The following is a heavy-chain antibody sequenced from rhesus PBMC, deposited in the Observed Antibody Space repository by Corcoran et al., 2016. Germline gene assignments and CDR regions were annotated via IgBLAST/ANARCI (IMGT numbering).Heavy chain of an antibody. CDR3: TRESEAGFDY. J-gene: IGHJ4*01. D-gene: IGHD2-33*01. V-gene: IGHV3-16*01. Sequence: EVQLVETGGGLVQPGGSLRLSCAASGFTFRTYWMNWVRQAPGKGLEWVGFIKNKADGGTAAYAESVKGRFTISRDDSKNTLYLQMNSLKTEDTAVYYCTRESEAGFDYWGQGVLVTVSS. CDR1: GFTFRTYW. CDR2: IKNKADGGTA.